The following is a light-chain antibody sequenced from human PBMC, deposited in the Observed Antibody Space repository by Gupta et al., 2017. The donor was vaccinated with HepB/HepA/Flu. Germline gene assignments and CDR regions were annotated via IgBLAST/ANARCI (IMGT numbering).Light chain of an antibody. CDR1: SSNIGSNT. CDR2: SNN. CDR3: AAWEDSLNGHV. J-gene: IGLJ1*01. Sequence: QSVLTQPPSASGTPGKRGTISCSVSSSNIGSNTVNWYQQLPGTAPKPLIYSNNQRPAGVPDRFSGSKSGTSASLAISGLQSEDEADYYCAAWEDSLNGHVFGTGTKVTVL. V-gene: IGLV1-44*01.